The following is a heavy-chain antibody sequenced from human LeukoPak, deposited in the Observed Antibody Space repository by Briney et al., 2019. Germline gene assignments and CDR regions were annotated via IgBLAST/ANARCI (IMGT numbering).Heavy chain of an antibody. D-gene: IGHD3-22*01. J-gene: IGHJ4*02. Sequence: GGSLRLSCAASGFTFSNYAMIWVRQAPGKGLEWVSAISGSGGSTYYADSVKGRFTISRDNSNNTLYVQMNSLRAEDTAVYYSAKAPPDSSGYYPKHVDYWGQGSLATVSS. CDR3: AKAPPDSSGYYPKHVDY. CDR1: GFTFSNYA. V-gene: IGHV3-23*01. CDR2: ISGSGGST.